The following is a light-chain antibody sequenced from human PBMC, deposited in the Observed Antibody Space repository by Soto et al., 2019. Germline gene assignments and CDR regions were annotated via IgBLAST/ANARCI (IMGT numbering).Light chain of an antibody. CDR1: QSISSY. CDR3: QQSYSSPIT. J-gene: IGKJ5*01. Sequence: DIQMTHCPSSLSASVGDIVTITCRSSQSISSYLNWYQQKPGKAPKLLIYAASSLQSGVPSRFSGSGSGTDFTLTISSLQPEHFATYYCQQSYSSPITFGQGTRMEIK. V-gene: IGKV1-39*01. CDR2: AAS.